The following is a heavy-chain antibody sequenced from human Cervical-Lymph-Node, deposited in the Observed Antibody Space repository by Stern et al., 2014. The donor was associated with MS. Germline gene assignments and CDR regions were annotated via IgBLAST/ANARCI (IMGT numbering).Heavy chain of an antibody. D-gene: IGHD2-2*01. Sequence: EVQLVESGGVLVQPGGSLKLSCAASGFTFSRYWMTWVRQAPGKGLEWVGNIKEDGSAQYYADSVKGRFTMSRDNAKNSLYLQMNSLRAEDTAVYYCARRVLVAMGGYPKTLDVWGRGTTVTVSS. V-gene: IGHV3-7*01. CDR1: GFTFSRYW. CDR2: IKEDGSAQ. J-gene: IGHJ6*02. CDR3: ARRVLVAMGGYPKTLDV.